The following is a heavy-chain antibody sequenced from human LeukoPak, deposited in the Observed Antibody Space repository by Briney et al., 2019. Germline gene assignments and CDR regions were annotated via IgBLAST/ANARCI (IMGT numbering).Heavy chain of an antibody. D-gene: IGHD3-22*01. CDR1: GFTFSGYP. CDR3: ARGVDYYDSSGTIDY. V-gene: IGHV3-33*01. J-gene: IGHJ4*02. Sequence: GGSLRLSCAASGFTFSGYPIHWVRQAPGKGLEWVAVVWFDGSKKYSADSVKGRITISRDDSKNTLYLQMNSLRAEDTAVYYCARGVDYYDSSGTIDYWGQGTLVTASS. CDR2: VWFDGSKK.